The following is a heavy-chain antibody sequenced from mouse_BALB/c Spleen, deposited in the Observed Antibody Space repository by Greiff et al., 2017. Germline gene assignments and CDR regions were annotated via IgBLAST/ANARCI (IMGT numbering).Heavy chain of an antibody. V-gene: IGHV5-4*02. CDR1: GFTFSDYY. CDR3: AREITTVDAMDY. D-gene: IGHD1-1*01. J-gene: IGHJ4*01. Sequence: EVHLVESGGGLVMPGGSLKLSCAASGFTFSDYYMYWVRQTPEKRLEWVATISDGGSYTYYPDSVKGRFTISRDNAKNNLYLQMSSLKSEDTAMYYCAREITTVDAMDYWGQGTSVTVSS. CDR2: ISDGGSYT.